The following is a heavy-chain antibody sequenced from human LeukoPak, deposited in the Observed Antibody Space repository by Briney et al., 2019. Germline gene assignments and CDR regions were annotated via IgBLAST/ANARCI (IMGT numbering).Heavy chain of an antibody. CDR2: INHSGST. CDR1: GGSISSSSYY. CDR3: ARRKSSGYYTGYYFDY. J-gene: IGHJ4*02. V-gene: IGHV4-39*07. Sequence: SETLSLTCTVSGGSISSSSYYWGWIRQPPGKGLEWIGEINHSGSTNYNPSLKSRVTISVDTSKNQFSLKLSSVTAADTAVYYCARRKSSGYYTGYYFDYWGQGTLVTVSS. D-gene: IGHD3-3*01.